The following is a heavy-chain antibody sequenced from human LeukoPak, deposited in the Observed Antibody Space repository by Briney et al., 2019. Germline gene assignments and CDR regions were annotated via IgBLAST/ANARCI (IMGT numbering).Heavy chain of an antibody. CDR2: IYYRGNT. CDR1: GGSISSFY. CDR3: ARDLDNGGSSIWYFDL. Sequence: PSETLSLTCTVSGGSISSFYWSWIRQPPGKGLEWLGYIYYRGNTQYNPSLKSRVTISVDTYKNQFSLRLTSVTVADTAVYYCARDLDNGGSSIWYFDLWGRGTLVTVSS. V-gene: IGHV4-59*01. D-gene: IGHD4-23*01. J-gene: IGHJ2*01.